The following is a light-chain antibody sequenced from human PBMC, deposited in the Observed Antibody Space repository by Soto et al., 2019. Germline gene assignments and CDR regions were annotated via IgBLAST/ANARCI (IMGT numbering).Light chain of an antibody. CDR1: QSVRNNN. CDR3: QQYGSSPLT. J-gene: IGKJ4*01. V-gene: IGKV3-20*01. CDR2: GAS. Sequence: EIVLTQSPGTLSLSPGERATLSCRASQSVRNNNLAWYQQKPGQAPRFLIYGASSRATVIPDRFSGSGSGTDFTLTISRLEPEDFAVYYCQQYGSSPLTFGGGTKVEIK.